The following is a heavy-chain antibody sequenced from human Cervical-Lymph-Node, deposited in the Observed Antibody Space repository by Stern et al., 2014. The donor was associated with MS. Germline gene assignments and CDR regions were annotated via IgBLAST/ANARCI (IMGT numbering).Heavy chain of an antibody. J-gene: IGHJ6*02. D-gene: IGHD4/OR15-4a*01. CDR2: IIPILCTA. CDR1: GGTFSSYA. CDR3: ARALARIALTYYYYGMDV. V-gene: IGHV1-69*01. Sequence: QVQLVQSGAEVKKPGSSVKVSCKASGGTFSSYAISWVRQAPGQGLEWMGGIIPILCTANYAQKFQGRVTITADESTSTAYMELSSLRSEDTAVYYCARALARIALTYYYYGMDVWGQGTTVTVSS.